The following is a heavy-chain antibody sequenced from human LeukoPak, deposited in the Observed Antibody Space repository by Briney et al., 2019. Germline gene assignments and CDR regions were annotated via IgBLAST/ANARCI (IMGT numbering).Heavy chain of an antibody. CDR2: ISSRGSSI. D-gene: IGHD3-22*01. CDR1: GFTFSSYE. J-gene: IGHJ4*02. CDR3: ATGRYYYDSSGYYFGPRFDY. Sequence: GGSLRLSCAASGFTFSSYEMNWVRQAPGKGLECLSYISSRGSSIYYADSVKGRFTISRDNAKNSLYLQMNSLRAEDTAVYYCATGRYYYDSSGYYFGPRFDYWGQGTLVTVSS. V-gene: IGHV3-48*03.